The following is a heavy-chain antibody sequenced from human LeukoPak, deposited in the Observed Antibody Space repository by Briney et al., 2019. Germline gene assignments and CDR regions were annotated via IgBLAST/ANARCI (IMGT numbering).Heavy chain of an antibody. D-gene: IGHD2-8*01. CDR1: GYTFTSYD. CDR2: MNPNSGNT. V-gene: IGHV1-8*01. CDR3: ARAEYCTNGVCYGSSAFDI. J-gene: IGHJ3*02. Sequence: GASVKVSCKASGYTFTSYDINWVRQATGQGLEWMGWMNPNSGNTGYAQKFQGRVTMTRNTSISTAYMEQSSLRSEDTAVYYCARAEYCTNGVCYGSSAFDIWGQGSMVTVSS.